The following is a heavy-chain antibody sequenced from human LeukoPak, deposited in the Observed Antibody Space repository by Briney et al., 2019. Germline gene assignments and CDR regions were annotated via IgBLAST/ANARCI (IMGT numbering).Heavy chain of an antibody. Sequence: GGSLRLSCAASEFTFSNYGMHWVRQAPGKGLEWVAFIRYDGSNKYYADSVKGRFTISRDNSKNTLYLQMNSLRPEDTAVYYCAKLVDSVFWGQGTLVTVSS. CDR3: AKLVDSVF. CDR1: EFTFSNYG. V-gene: IGHV3-30*02. CDR2: IRYDGSNK. D-gene: IGHD2-21*01. J-gene: IGHJ4*02.